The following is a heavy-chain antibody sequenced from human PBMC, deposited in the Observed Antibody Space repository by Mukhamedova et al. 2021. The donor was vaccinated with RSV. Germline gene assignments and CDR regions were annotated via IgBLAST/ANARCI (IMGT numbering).Heavy chain of an antibody. D-gene: IGHD1-26*01. CDR2: TYYNGDT. J-gene: IGHJ4*02. CDR3: ARRGVGGTTYDY. Sequence: ERIGHTYYNGDTHYNPSLKSRATTSVDTSKNQFSLKLTSVTAAVTAVYYCARRGVGGTTYDYSGQGPLATVSS. V-gene: IGHV4-59*08.